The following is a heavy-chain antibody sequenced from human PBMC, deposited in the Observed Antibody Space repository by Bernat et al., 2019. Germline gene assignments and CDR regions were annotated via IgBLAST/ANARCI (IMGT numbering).Heavy chain of an antibody. V-gene: IGHV4-59*04. Sequence: QVQLQESGPGLVKPSETLSLTCTVSGGSVSNDYWSWIRQPPGKGLEWIGDIFYSGSTYYNPSLESRVTISGDTSKNQFSLRMSSVTAADTAVYYCVAYCSGGSCYSLDYWGQGTLVTVSS. J-gene: IGHJ4*02. CDR3: VAYCSGGSCYSLDY. CDR2: IFYSGST. CDR1: GGSVSNDY. D-gene: IGHD2-15*01.